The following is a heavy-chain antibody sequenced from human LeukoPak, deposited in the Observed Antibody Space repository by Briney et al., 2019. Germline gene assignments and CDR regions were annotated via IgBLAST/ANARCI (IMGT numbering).Heavy chain of an antibody. CDR3: ARVRATYYYDSSGYYYFDY. J-gene: IGHJ4*02. D-gene: IGHD3-22*01. V-gene: IGHV1-69*13. Sequence: GASVKVSCKASGGTFSSYAISWVRQAPGQGLEWMGGSIPIFGTANYAQKFQGRVTITADESTSTAYMELSSLRSEDTAVYYCARVRATYYYDSSGYYYFDYWGQGTLVTVSS. CDR2: SIPIFGTA. CDR1: GGTFSSYA.